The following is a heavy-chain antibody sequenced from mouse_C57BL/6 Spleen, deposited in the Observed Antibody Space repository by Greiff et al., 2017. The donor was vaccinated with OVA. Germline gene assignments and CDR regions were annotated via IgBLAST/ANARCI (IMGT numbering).Heavy chain of an antibody. D-gene: IGHD1-1*01. CDR2: IWSGGST. Sequence: VQLQQSGPGLVQPSQSLSITCTVSGFSLTSYGVHWVRQPPGKGLEWLGVIWSGGSTDYNAAFISRLSISKDNSKSQVFFKMNSLQADDTAIYDCAKNLGGSTYYYAMDYWGQGTSVTVSS. V-gene: IGHV2-4*01. CDR1: GFSLTSYG. J-gene: IGHJ4*01. CDR3: AKNLGGSTYYYAMDY.